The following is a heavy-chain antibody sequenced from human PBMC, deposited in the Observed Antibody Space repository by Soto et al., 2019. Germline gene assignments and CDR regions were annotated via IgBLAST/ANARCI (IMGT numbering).Heavy chain of an antibody. J-gene: IGHJ4*02. Sequence: GGSLRLSCAASGFIFSNYVMSWVRQAPGKGLEWVSSISDSGGTSYYADSVKGRFTISRDNSKNSVFLQMNSLRVEDTAVYYCVRDAGSLGYWGQGTLVTVSS. D-gene: IGHD3-10*01. CDR1: GFIFSNYV. CDR3: VRDAGSLGY. CDR2: ISDSGGTS. V-gene: IGHV3-23*01.